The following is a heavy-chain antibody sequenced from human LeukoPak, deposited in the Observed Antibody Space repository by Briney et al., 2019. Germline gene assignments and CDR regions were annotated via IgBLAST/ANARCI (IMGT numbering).Heavy chain of an antibody. CDR2: IFYSGST. D-gene: IGHD3-10*01. V-gene: IGHV4-39*07. CDR1: GGSISTSNYY. Sequence: SETLSLTCTVSGGSISTSNYYWGWIRQPPGKGLEWIGNIFYSGSTYYSPSLKSRVTISVDTSKNQFSLKLSSVTAADTAVYYCARESVSYYYGSGSILDIWGQGTMVTVSS. J-gene: IGHJ3*02. CDR3: ARESVSYYYGSGSILDI.